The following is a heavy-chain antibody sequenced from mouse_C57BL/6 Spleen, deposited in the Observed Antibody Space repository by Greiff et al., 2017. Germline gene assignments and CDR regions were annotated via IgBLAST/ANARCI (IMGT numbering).Heavy chain of an antibody. J-gene: IGHJ4*01. CDR2: IYPGDGDT. Sequence: VQLQQSGAELVKPGASVKISCKASGYAFSSYWMHWVKQRPGKGLEWIGQIYPGDGDTNDNGKFKGKATLTADTSSSTAYMQLSSLTSEDAAVYFCARTEGALGYWGQGTSVTVSA. V-gene: IGHV1-80*01. CDR3: ARTEGALGY. CDR1: GYAFSSYW.